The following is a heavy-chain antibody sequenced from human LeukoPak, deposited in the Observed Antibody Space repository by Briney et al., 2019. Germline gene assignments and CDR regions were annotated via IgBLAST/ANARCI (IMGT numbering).Heavy chain of an antibody. D-gene: IGHD4-17*01. Sequence: GIANYAQKFQGRVTITADKSTSTAYMELSSLRSEDTAVYYCARTVTTASGLVSSVNWFDPWGQGTLVTVSS. V-gene: IGHV1-69*02. J-gene: IGHJ5*02. CDR3: ARTVTTASGLVSSVNWFDP. CDR2: GIA.